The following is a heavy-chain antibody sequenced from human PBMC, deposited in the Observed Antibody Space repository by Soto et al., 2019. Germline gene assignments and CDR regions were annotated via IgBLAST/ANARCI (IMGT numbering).Heavy chain of an antibody. V-gene: IGHV2-5*01. CDR1: GFSLSTNGVR. CDR3: AHRRVWSSDWYDWFDP. J-gene: IGHJ5*02. Sequence: SGPTLVNPTQTLTLTCTFSGFSLSTNGVRVGWLRQPPGMALEWLAIISWNDEKHYSPSLKNRLTITADPSKNQVVLTMTNMDPVDTATYYCAHRRVWSSDWYDWFDPWGQGVLVTVS. CDR2: ISWNDEK. D-gene: IGHD6-19*01.